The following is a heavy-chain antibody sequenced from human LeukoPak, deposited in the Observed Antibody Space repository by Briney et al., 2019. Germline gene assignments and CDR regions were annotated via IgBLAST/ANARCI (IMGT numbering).Heavy chain of an antibody. V-gene: IGHV3-23*01. CDR3: SRDNDCSGGSCFDY. CDR1: GFTFSNYA. D-gene: IGHD2-15*01. Sequence: GGSLRLSCAASGFTFSNYAMHWVRQAPGKGLEWVSSISGGAGGAAYADSVKGRFTMSRDNSKNTLYLQMNSLRAGDTAVYYCSRDNDCSGGSCFDYWGQGTLVTVSS. CDR2: ISGGAGGA. J-gene: IGHJ4*02.